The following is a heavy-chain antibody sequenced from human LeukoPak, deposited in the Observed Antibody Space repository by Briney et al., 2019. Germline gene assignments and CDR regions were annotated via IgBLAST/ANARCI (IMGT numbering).Heavy chain of an antibody. Sequence: GASVKVSCKASGYTFTSYDINWVRQATGQGLEWMGWMNPNSGNTGYAQKSQGRVTMTRNTSISTAYMELSSLRSEDTAVYYCARVFLWVAPDRAGINYYYGMDVWGQGTTVTVSS. V-gene: IGHV1-8*01. D-gene: IGHD2-2*01. J-gene: IGHJ6*02. CDR3: ARVFLWVAPDRAGINYYYGMDV. CDR2: MNPNSGNT. CDR1: GYTFTSYD.